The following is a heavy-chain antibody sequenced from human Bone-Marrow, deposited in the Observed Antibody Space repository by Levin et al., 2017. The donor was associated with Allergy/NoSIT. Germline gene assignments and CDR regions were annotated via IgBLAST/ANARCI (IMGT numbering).Heavy chain of an antibody. Sequence: GESLKISCVASGIPFRTYSMNWVRQAPGKGLQWVSSSSSSGASTYYADSVKGRFTISKDNANNVLYLQMDSLRAEDTAIYYCGSSASIDYWGQGTLVTVSS. CDR1: GIPFRTYS. CDR2: SSSSGAST. D-gene: IGHD1-26*01. CDR3: GSSASIDY. V-gene: IGHV3-21*01. J-gene: IGHJ4*02.